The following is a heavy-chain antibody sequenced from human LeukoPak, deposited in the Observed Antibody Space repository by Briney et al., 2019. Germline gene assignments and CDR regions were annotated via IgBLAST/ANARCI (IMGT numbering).Heavy chain of an antibody. D-gene: IGHD3-22*01. CDR1: GFSFSDYW. Sequence: GGSLRLSCAASGFSFSDYWMHWVRQAPGKGLEWVAVISYDGSNKYYADSVKGRFTISRDNSKNTLYLQMNSLRAEDTAVYYCARRGYDSSGYYYAYWGQGTLVTVSS. CDR2: ISYDGSNK. CDR3: ARRGYDSSGYYYAY. J-gene: IGHJ4*02. V-gene: IGHV3-30-3*01.